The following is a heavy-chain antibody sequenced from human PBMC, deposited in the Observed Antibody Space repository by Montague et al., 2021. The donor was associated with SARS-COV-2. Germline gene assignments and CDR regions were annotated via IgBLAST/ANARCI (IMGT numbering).Heavy chain of an antibody. CDR2: TYYRSKWYN. CDR1: GDSVSSNSAA. CDR3: ARDDPYCTNGVCYTGNWFDP. V-gene: IGHV6-1*01. D-gene: IGHD2-8*01. Sequence: CAISGDSVSSNSAAWNWIRRPPSRGLEWLGRTYYRSKWYNDYAVSVKSRITVNPDTSKNQFSLQLNSVTPEDTAVYYCARDDPYCTNGVCYTGNWFDPWGQGTLVTVSS. J-gene: IGHJ5*02.